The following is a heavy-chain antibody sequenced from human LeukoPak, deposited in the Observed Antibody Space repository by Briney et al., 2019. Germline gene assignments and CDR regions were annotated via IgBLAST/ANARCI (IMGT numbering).Heavy chain of an antibody. V-gene: IGHV4-59*08. J-gene: IGHJ3*02. CDR2: IYYSGST. CDR1: GGSISSYY. CDR3: ARIIAAAGPSLGAFDI. D-gene: IGHD6-13*01. Sequence: SETLSLTCTVSGGSISSYYWSWIRQPPGKGLEWIGYIYYSGSTNYNPSLKSRVTISVDTSKNQFPLKLSSVTAADTAVYYCARIIAAAGPSLGAFDIWGQGTMVTVSS.